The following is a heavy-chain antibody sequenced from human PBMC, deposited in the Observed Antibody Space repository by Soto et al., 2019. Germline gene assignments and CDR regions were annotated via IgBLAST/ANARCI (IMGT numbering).Heavy chain of an antibody. D-gene: IGHD6-6*01. J-gene: IGHJ4*02. CDR3: ARDSSSSRSFDY. CDR2: INPGNGDT. Sequence: GASVKVSCKASGYPFTIYAIHWVRQAPGQSLEWMGWINPGNGDTKYSQIFQGRVTITWDTSARTAYMDLSSLISEDTADYYCARDSSSSRSFDYWGQGALVTVSS. V-gene: IGHV1-3*01. CDR1: GYPFTIYA.